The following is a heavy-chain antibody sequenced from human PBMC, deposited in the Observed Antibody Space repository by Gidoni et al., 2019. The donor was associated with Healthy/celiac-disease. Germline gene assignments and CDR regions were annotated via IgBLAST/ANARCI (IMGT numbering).Heavy chain of an antibody. CDR3: AREGDGYNSRKPVVYYYGMDV. CDR2: IIPIFGTA. V-gene: IGHV1-69*19. J-gene: IGHJ6*02. D-gene: IGHD5-12*01. CDR1: GGTFSSYA. Sequence: QVQLVQSGAEVKKPGSSVKVSCKASGGTFSSYAISWVRQAPGQGLEWMGGIIPIFGTANYAQKFQGRVTITADESTSTAYMELSSLRSEDTAVYYCAREGDGYNSRKPVVYYYGMDVWGQGTTVTVSS.